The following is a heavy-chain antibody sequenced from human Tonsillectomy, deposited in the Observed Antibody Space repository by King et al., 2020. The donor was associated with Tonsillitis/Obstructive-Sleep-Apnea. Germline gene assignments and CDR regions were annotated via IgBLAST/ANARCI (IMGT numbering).Heavy chain of an antibody. Sequence: VQLVESGGGLVKPGGSLRLSCAASGFAFHYYTLEWVRQAPGKGLECVSSIDGTGNHIYYADSVKGRFTVSRDNTKNALYLQMTSLRAEDTALYYCTRALSTAYLDSWGQGTLVTVSS. CDR1: GFAFHYYT. V-gene: IGHV3-21*01. CDR2: IDGTGNHI. J-gene: IGHJ4*02. CDR3: TRALSTAYLDS.